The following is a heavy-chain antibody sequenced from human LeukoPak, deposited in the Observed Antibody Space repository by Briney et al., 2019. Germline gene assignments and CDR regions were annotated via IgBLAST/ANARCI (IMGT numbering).Heavy chain of an antibody. V-gene: IGHV4-39*01. D-gene: IGHD1-26*01. Sequence: PSETLSLTCTVSGGSISSSSYYWGWIRQPPGKGLEWIGSIYYSGSTYYNPSLKSRVTISVDTSKNQFSLKLSSVTAADTAVYYCARPLDGANSDYWGQGTLVTVSS. CDR2: IYYSGST. J-gene: IGHJ4*02. CDR3: ARPLDGANSDY. CDR1: GGSISSSSYY.